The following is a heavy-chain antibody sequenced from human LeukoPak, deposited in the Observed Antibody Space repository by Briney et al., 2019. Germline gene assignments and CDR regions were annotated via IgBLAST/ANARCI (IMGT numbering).Heavy chain of an antibody. CDR3: ARDISYCSSTSCHYFYYGMDV. CDR1: GVNYDNYA. Sequence: DRSLSLYCAASGVNYDNYALHWVRQAPGKGLEGVSGISWNSGSIGYADSVRGRFTISRDNAKNSLYLQMNSLRPEDTALYFCARDISYCSSTSCHYFYYGMDVWGQGTTVTVSS. CDR2: ISWNSGSI. J-gene: IGHJ6*02. D-gene: IGHD2-2*01. V-gene: IGHV3-9*01.